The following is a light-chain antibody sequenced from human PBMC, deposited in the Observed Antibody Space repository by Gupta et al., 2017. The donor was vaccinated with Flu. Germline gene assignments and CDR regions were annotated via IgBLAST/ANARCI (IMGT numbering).Light chain of an antibody. CDR2: CAS. CDR1: LSGMASYNNRNY. CDR3: QQYNTNPVT. J-gene: IGKJ1*01. V-gene: IGKV4-1*01. Sequence: YKSSLSGMASYNNRNYLAWYQQKSGQSPKLLIYCASTRETGVPDRFSGSGSGTDFTLTISSLQAEDVAVYYCQQYNTNPVTFGQGTKVEIK.